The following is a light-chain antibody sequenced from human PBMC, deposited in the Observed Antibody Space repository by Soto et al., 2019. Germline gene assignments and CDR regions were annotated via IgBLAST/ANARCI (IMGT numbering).Light chain of an antibody. CDR3: CSYAGSSTYV. J-gene: IGLJ1*01. CDR1: SSDVGSYNL. V-gene: IGLV2-23*01. Sequence: QSVLTQPGSVSGSPGQSITISCTGTSSDVGSYNLVSWYQQHPGKAPKLMIYEGSKRPSGVSNRFSGSKSGNTASLTISGLQAEDEADYYCCSYAGSSTYVFGTGTKVTVL. CDR2: EGS.